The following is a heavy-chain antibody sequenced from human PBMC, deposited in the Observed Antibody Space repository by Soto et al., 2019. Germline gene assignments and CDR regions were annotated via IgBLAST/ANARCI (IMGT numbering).Heavy chain of an antibody. CDR3: AKGNSIAAVSGPHCIDY. CDR1: GFTFSSYA. CDR2: ISGSGGST. D-gene: IGHD6-6*01. Sequence: GGSLRLSCAASGFTFSSYAMSWVRQAPGKGLEWVSAISGSGGSTYYADSVKGRFTISRDNSKNTLYLQMNSLRAEDTAVYYCAKGNSIAAVSGPHCIDYWGQGTLVTVSS. V-gene: IGHV3-23*01. J-gene: IGHJ4*02.